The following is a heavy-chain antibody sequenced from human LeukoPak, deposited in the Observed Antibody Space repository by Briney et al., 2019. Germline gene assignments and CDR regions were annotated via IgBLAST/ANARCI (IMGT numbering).Heavy chain of an antibody. CDR1: GFTFRSYG. CDR2: TSYDGTNK. Sequence: PGRSLRLSCAASGFTFRSYGMHWVRQAPGKGLEWVAATSYDGTNKYYADSVKGRFTISRDNSKNTLYLQMDSLRAEDTAVYYCVKCLGYSISGPDYWGHGTLVTVSS. V-gene: IGHV3-30*18. CDR3: VKCLGYSISGPDY. D-gene: IGHD6-6*01. J-gene: IGHJ4*01.